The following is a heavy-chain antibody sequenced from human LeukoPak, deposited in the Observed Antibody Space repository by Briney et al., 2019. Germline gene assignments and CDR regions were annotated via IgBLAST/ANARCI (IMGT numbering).Heavy chain of an antibody. Sequence: GVSLRLSCAASGFTFSSYAMSGVRQAPGEGREWVSAISGRGGSTYYADSVKGRFTISRDNSKNTLYLQLNSLRAEDTAVYYCAKDRGIIIIVPVDAFDIWGQGTMVTVSS. J-gene: IGHJ3*02. D-gene: IGHD2-2*01. V-gene: IGHV3-23*01. CDR3: AKDRGIIIIVPVDAFDI. CDR2: ISGRGGST. CDR1: GFTFSSYA.